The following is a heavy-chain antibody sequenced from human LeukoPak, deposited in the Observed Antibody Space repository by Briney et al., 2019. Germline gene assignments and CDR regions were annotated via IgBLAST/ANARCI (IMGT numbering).Heavy chain of an antibody. D-gene: IGHD3-3*01. CDR1: GFTFSSYA. V-gene: IGHV3-7*01. J-gene: IGHJ4*01. Sequence: PGGSLRLSCGVSGFTFSSYAMSWVRQAPGKGLEWVCNIKGDGSEKYYVDSVKGRFTISRDNAKNSMYLQMNSLRAEDTAMYYGARGSRFVKDYRGQETLVTPSS. CDR2: IKGDGSEK. CDR3: ARGSRFVKDY.